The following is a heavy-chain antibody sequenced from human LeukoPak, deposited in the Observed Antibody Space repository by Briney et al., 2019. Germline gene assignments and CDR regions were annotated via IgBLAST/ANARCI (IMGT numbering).Heavy chain of an antibody. CDR2: INPSGGST. CDR1: GYTFTSYY. Sequence: ASVKVSCKASGYTFTSYYMHWVRQAPGQGLEWMGIINPSGGSTSYAQKFQGRVTMTRDTSTSTVYMELSSLRSEDTAVYYCPRDSVNNWFDPWGQGTLVAVSS. V-gene: IGHV1-46*01. J-gene: IGHJ5*02. CDR3: PRDSVNNWFDP.